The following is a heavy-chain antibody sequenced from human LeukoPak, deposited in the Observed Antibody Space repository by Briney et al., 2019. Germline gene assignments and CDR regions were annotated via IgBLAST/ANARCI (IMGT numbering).Heavy chain of an antibody. V-gene: IGHV3-30*02. CDR1: GFTFSSYG. Sequence: GGSLRLSCAASGFTFSSYGMHWVRQAPGKGLEWVAFIRYDGSNEYYADSVKGRFTISRDNSKNTLYLQMNSLRAEDTAVYYCAKDPLYSVAGPPRYYGMDVWGQGTTVTVSS. D-gene: IGHD6-19*01. J-gene: IGHJ6*02. CDR3: AKDPLYSVAGPPRYYGMDV. CDR2: IRYDGSNE.